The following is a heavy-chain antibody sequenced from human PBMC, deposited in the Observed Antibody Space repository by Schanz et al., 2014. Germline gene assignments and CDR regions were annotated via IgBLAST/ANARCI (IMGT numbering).Heavy chain of an antibody. J-gene: IGHJ6*02. CDR2: LSGSGGST. D-gene: IGHD2-2*01. CDR1: GFTFSSYA. Sequence: EVQLLESGGGLVQPGGSLRLSCAASGFTFSSYAMSWVRQAPGKGLEWVSALSGSGGSTYYADSVKGRFTVFRDNSKRTLYLEINDPRAEDTAVYYCAKDSSSSTSCYGYGMDVWGQGSTVTVSS. CDR3: AKDSSSSTSCYGYGMDV. V-gene: IGHV3-23*01.